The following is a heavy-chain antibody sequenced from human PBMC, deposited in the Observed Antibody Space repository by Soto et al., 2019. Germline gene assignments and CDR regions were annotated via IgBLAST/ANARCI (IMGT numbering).Heavy chain of an antibody. Sequence: GESLKIYCKGSGYSFTSYWIGWVRQMPGKGLEWMGIIYPGDSDTRYSPSFQGQVTISADKSISTAYLQWSSLKASDTAMYYCARLNMDYGDFLSYYYGMDVWGQGTTVTVSS. CDR1: GYSFTSYW. CDR3: ARLNMDYGDFLSYYYGMDV. CDR2: IYPGDSDT. V-gene: IGHV5-51*01. D-gene: IGHD4-17*01. J-gene: IGHJ6*02.